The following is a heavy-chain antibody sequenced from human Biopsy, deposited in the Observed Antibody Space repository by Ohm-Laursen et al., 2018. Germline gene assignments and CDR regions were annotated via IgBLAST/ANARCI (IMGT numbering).Heavy chain of an antibody. CDR1: GGSISSYY. J-gene: IGHJ3*02. D-gene: IGHD1-26*01. V-gene: IGHV4-4*07. CDR2: IYPGGGT. CDR3: AGIVLGPTNDAFDI. Sequence: GTLSLTCTVSGGSISSYYWSWIRQPPGKGLEWIGRIYPGGGTIYNPSLKSRVTMSVDTSKNHFSLNLNSVTAADTAVYYCAGIVLGPTNDAFDIWGQGTMVTVSS.